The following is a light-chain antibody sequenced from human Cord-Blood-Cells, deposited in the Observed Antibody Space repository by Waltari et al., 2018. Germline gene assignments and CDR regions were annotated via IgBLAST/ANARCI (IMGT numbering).Light chain of an antibody. CDR2: GNS. CDR3: QSYDSSLSGYV. CDR1: SSDVGSYNL. J-gene: IGLJ1*01. Sequence: QSALTQPASVSGSPGQSITISCTGTSSDVGSYNLVSWYQQLPGTAPKLLIYGNSNRPSGVPDRFSGSKSGTSASLAITGLQAEDEADYYCQSYDSSLSGYVFGTGTKVTVL. V-gene: IGLV1-40*01.